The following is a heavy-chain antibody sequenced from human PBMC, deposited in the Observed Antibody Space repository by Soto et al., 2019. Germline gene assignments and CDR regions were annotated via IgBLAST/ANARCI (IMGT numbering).Heavy chain of an antibody. J-gene: IGHJ6*02. CDR1: GGSFSGYY. CDR3: ARTYYYYGMDV. CDR2: INHSGST. V-gene: IGHV4-34*01. Sequence: SETLSLTCAVYGGSFSGYYWSWIRQPPGKGLEWIGEINHSGSTNYNPSLKSRVTISVDTSKNQFSLKLSSVTAADTAVYYCARTYYYYGMDVWGQGTTVTVSS.